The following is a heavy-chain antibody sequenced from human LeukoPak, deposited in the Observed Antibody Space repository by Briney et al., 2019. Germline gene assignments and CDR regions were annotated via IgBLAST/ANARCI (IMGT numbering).Heavy chain of an antibody. CDR3: AAEGMDV. CDR1: GFTFSSYS. J-gene: IGHJ6*04. V-gene: IGHV3-48*01. Sequence: PGGSLRLSCAASGFTFSSYSMNWVRRAPGKGLEWVSYISSSSSTIYYADSVKGRFTVSRDNAKNSLYLQMNSLRAEDTAVYYCAAEGMDVWGKGTTVTVSS. CDR2: ISSSSSTI.